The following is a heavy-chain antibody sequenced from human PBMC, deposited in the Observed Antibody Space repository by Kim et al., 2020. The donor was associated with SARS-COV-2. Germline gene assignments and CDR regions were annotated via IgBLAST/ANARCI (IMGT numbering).Heavy chain of an antibody. D-gene: IGHD3-3*01. CDR1: GFTFSDYY. Sequence: GGSLRLSCAASGFTFSDYYMSWIRQAPGKGLEWVSYISSSSSYTNYADSVKGRFTISRDNAKNSLYLQMNSLRAEDTAVYYCARAVDDFWSGYYGYFDYWGQGTLVTVSS. V-gene: IGHV3-11*05. CDR2: ISSSSSYT. CDR3: ARAVDDFWSGYYGYFDY. J-gene: IGHJ4*02.